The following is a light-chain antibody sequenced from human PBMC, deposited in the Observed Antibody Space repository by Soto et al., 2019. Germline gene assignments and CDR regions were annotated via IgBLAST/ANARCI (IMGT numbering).Light chain of an antibody. CDR1: QSVSSSY. CDR2: GAS. Sequence: EIVLTQSPGTLSLSPGERATLSCRASQSVSSSYLAWYQQKPGQAPRLLIYGASSRATGIPDRFSGGGSGTVFSLTISRLEPEYFAVYFCQHYGNSPPFTFGQGTKVEIK. CDR3: QHYGNSPPFT. V-gene: IGKV3-20*01. J-gene: IGKJ2*01.